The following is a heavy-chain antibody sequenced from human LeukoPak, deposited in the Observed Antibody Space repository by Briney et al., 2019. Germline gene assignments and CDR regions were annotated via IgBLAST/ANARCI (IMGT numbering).Heavy chain of an antibody. Sequence: PAGSLRQTCAASGFTFSNYSMNWVRQAPGKGLEWVSSISSSSSYIYYADSVKGRFTISRDNAKNSLYLQMNSLRAEDTAVYYCASYEVSADDYWGQGTLVTVSS. CDR3: ASYEVSADDY. V-gene: IGHV3-21*01. CDR1: GFTFSNYS. J-gene: IGHJ4*02. D-gene: IGHD3-3*01. CDR2: ISSSSSYI.